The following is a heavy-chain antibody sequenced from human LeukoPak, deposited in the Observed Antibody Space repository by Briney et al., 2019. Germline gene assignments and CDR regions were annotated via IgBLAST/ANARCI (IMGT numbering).Heavy chain of an antibody. D-gene: IGHD1-26*01. Sequence: PGGPLRLSCAASGFTFSSYGIHWVRQPPGKGLELVAFIRFDGSHKYYADSVKGRFIISRDNSKNTMFLQMNDLRAEDAGVYYCAKKDLPTGSYTPFDHWGRGTLVTVSS. CDR1: GFTFSSYG. V-gene: IGHV3-30*02. J-gene: IGHJ4*02. CDR3: AKKDLPTGSYTPFDH. CDR2: IRFDGSHK.